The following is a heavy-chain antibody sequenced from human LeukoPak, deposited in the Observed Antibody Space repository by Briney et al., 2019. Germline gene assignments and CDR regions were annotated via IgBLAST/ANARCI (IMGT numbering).Heavy chain of an antibody. D-gene: IGHD6-13*01. CDR1: GFTFSSYA. J-gene: IGHJ4*02. Sequence: GGSLRLSCAASGFTFSSYAMSWVRQAPGKGLEWVSSISSSSTYIYYADSVKGRFTISRDNAKNSLYLQMNSLRVEDTAVYYCAKGSSNWRDYYYFDYWGQGTLVTVSS. CDR3: AKGSSNWRDYYYFDY. V-gene: IGHV3-21*04. CDR2: ISSSSTYI.